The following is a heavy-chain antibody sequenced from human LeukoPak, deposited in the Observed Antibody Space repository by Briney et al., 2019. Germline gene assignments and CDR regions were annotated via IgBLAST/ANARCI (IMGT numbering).Heavy chain of an antibody. J-gene: IGHJ5*02. V-gene: IGHV1-2*02. Sequence: ASVKVSCKASGFTFTAYYMHWVRQAPGQGLEWMGWIDPNSGATDSAQKFQGRVTVTRDTSINTVYMELSRLTSDDTAVYYCARGRASLTAWFVPWGQGTLVTVSS. D-gene: IGHD1-20*01. CDR1: GFTFTAYY. CDR3: ARGRASLTAWFVP. CDR2: IDPNSGAT.